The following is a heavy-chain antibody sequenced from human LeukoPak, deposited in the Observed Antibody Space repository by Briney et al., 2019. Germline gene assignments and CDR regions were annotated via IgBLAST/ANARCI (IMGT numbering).Heavy chain of an antibody. CDR1: GGSFSGYY. J-gene: IGHJ4*02. CDR3: ARGRELTGGY. V-gene: IGHV4-59*01. CDR2: IYYSGST. D-gene: IGHD1-26*01. Sequence: SETLSLTCAVYGGSFSGYYWSWIRQPPGKGLEWIGYIYYSGSTNYNPSLKSRVTISVDTSKNQFSLKLSSVTAADTAVYYCARGRELTGGYWGQGTLVTVSS.